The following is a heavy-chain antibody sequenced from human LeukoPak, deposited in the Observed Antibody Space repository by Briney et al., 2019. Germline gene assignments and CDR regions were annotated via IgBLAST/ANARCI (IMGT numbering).Heavy chain of an antibody. CDR2: INPYNGNT. Sequence: ASVKVSCKASGYTFSSYGISWVRQAPGQGLEWMGWINPYNGNTNSAQKLQGRVTMTRNTSISTAYMELSSLRSEDTAVYYCARAGGYCGRISCPYYFDYWGQGSLVAVSS. CDR1: GYTFSSYG. V-gene: IGHV1-18*01. CDR3: ARAGGYCGRISCPYYFDY. J-gene: IGHJ4*02. D-gene: IGHD2-15*01.